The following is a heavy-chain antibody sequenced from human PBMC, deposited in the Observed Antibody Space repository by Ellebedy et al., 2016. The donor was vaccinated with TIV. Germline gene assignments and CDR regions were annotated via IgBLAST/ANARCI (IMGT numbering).Heavy chain of an antibody. V-gene: IGHV3-30*02. CDR3: ARGVTSQGPGRGWFDP. J-gene: IGHJ5*02. D-gene: IGHD3-10*01. CDR1: GFTFRTYG. Sequence: GESLKISCAASGFTFRTYGFHWVRQAPGKGLEWVAFLRYDRSNEYYADSVKGRFAISRDNFRSTIYLQMDSLTPEDTAVYYCARGVTSQGPGRGWFDPWGQGTLVTVSS. CDR2: LRYDRSNE.